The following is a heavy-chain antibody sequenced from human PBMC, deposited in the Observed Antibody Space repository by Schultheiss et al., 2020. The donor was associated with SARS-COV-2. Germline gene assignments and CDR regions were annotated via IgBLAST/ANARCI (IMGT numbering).Heavy chain of an antibody. CDR1: GYTFTGYY. D-gene: IGHD4-17*01. CDR3: ARPDPGYGDYEDYYYGMDV. Sequence: ASVKVSCKASGYTFTGYYMHWVRQAPGQGLEWMGWINPNSGGTNYAQKFQGRVTMTRDTSISTAYMELSRLRSDDTAVYYCARPDPGYGDYEDYYYGMDVWGQGTTVTVSS. CDR2: INPNSGGT. V-gene: IGHV1-2*02. J-gene: IGHJ6*02.